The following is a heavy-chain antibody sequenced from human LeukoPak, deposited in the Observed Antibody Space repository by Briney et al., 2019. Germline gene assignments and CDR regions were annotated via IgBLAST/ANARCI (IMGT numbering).Heavy chain of an antibody. V-gene: IGHV3-23*01. CDR3: AKGITYDSLDF. Sequence: GGSLRLSCAASGFTFSTYAMTWVRQAPGKGLEWVSSISGSRGNTFYSDSVKGRFTISRDNSKNTLYLQMNSLRAEDTAVYYCAKGITYDSLDFWGQGILVTVSS. D-gene: IGHD3-10*01. J-gene: IGHJ4*02. CDR1: GFTFSTYA. CDR2: ISGSRGNT.